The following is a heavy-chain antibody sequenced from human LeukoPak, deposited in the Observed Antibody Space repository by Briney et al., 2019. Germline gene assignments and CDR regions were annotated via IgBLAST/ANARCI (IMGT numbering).Heavy chain of an antibody. J-gene: IGHJ3*02. Sequence: RASVKASCKASGYTFTSYAMNWVRQAPGQGLEWMGWINTNTGNPTYAQGFTGRFVFSLDTSVSTAYLQISSLKAEDTAVYYCARTVAVAGTIDAFDIWGQGTMVTVSS. D-gene: IGHD6-19*01. V-gene: IGHV7-4-1*02. CDR2: INTNTGNP. CDR1: GYTFTSYA. CDR3: ARTVAVAGTIDAFDI.